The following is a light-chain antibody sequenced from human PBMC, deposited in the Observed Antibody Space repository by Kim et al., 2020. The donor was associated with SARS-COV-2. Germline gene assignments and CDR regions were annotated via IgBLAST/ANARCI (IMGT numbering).Light chain of an antibody. CDR2: DAS. V-gene: IGKV3-11*01. CDR3: QQRGNWPIT. J-gene: IGKJ5*01. CDR1: QSISSY. Sequence: EIVLTQSPATLSLSPGERATLSCRASQSISSYLAWYQQKPGQAPRVLIYDASNRATGIPARFSGSGSGTDFTLTISSLEPEDFAVYYCQQRGNWPITFGQGTRLEIK.